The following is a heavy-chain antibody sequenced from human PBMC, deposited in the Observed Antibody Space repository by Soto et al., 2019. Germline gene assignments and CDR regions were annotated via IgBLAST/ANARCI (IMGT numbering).Heavy chain of an antibody. V-gene: IGHV4-59*08. CDR1: GGSISSYY. CDR2: IYYSGST. Sequence: QVQLQESGPGLVKPSETLSLTCTDSGGSISSYYWSWIRQPPGQGLEWIGHIYYSGSTNYNPSLKRRATISVDTAKNQFYLKLSSVTAAVTAVYYCARAKAPLYSSSWYWFDPGGQGTLVTVSS. CDR3: ARAKAPLYSSSWYWFDP. D-gene: IGHD6-13*01. J-gene: IGHJ5*02.